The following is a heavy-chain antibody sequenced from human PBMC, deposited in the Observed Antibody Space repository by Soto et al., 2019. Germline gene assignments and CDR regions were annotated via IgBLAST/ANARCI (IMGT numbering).Heavy chain of an antibody. V-gene: IGHV3-21*04. CDR3: AGRNPGYSYGPFDY. D-gene: IGHD5-18*01. CDR2: ISSSSSYI. Sequence: GGSLRLSCAASGFTFSSYAMSWVRQAPGKGLEWVSSISSSSSYIYYADSVKGRFTTSRDNAKKSLYLQMNSLRAEDTALYYCAGRNPGYSYGPFDYWGQGTLVTVSS. CDR1: GFTFSSYA. J-gene: IGHJ4*02.